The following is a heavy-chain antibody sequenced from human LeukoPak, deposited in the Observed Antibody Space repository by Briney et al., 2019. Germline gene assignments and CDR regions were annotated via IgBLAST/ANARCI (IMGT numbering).Heavy chain of an antibody. V-gene: IGHV4-59*11. CDR1: GDSISSHY. J-gene: IGHJ4*02. CDR3: ARVGGMILGEITRGAFDS. Sequence: SETLSLTCTVSGDSISSHYWSWIRQPPGKGLEWIGYIYYSGRIKYNPSVKSRVTMSVDTSKNQFSLELTSVSPADAAVYYCARVGGMILGEITRGAFDSWGQGTLVTVSS. CDR2: IYYSGRI. D-gene: IGHD3/OR15-3a*01.